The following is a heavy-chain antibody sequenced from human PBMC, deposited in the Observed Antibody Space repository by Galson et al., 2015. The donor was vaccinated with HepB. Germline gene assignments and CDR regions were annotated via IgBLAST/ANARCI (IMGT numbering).Heavy chain of an antibody. Sequence: SLRLSCAASGFTFSSYWMHWVRQAPGKGLVWVSRISSDGSSTSYADSVKGRFTISRDNAKNTLYLQMNSLRAEDTAVYYCARAIRERITMIVVGPVAAYGMDVWGQGTTVTVSS. D-gene: IGHD3-22*01. J-gene: IGHJ6*02. CDR2: ISSDGSST. CDR3: ARAIRERITMIVVGPVAAYGMDV. CDR1: GFTFSSYW. V-gene: IGHV3-74*01.